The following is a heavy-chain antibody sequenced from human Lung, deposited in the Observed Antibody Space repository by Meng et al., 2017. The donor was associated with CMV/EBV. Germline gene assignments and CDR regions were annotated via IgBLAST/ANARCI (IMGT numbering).Heavy chain of an antibody. CDR3: TSLTMIDAFDI. Sequence: GESXKISCAASGFTFSGSAMHWARQASGKGLEWVGRIRSKANIYATAYTASVRGRFTVSRDDSKNTAYLQMNSLKTEDTAVYYCTSLTMIDAFDIWGQGTXVTVSS. CDR2: IRSKANIYAT. CDR1: GFTFSGSA. D-gene: IGHD3-22*01. V-gene: IGHV3-73*01. J-gene: IGHJ3*02.